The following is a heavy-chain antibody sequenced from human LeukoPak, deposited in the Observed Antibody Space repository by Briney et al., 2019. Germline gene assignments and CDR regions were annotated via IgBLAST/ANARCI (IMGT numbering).Heavy chain of an antibody. Sequence: GGSLRLSCAASGFTFSSYAMSWVRQAPGKGLEWVSAISGSGGSTYYADSVKGRFTISRDNSKNTLYLQMSSLRAEDTAVYYCAKDLQRYYYDSSGYLNWGQGTLVTVSS. D-gene: IGHD3-22*01. J-gene: IGHJ4*02. CDR1: GFTFSSYA. CDR3: AKDLQRYYYDSSGYLN. CDR2: ISGSGGST. V-gene: IGHV3-23*01.